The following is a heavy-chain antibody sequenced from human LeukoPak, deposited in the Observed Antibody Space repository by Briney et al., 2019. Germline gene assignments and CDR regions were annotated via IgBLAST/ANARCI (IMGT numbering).Heavy chain of an antibody. Sequence: PSETLSLTCTVSGGSISSYYWSWIRQPPGKRLEWIGYIYYSGSTNYNPSLKSRVTILVDTSKNQFSLKLSSVTAADTAVYYCARDARGSSCYDYWGQGTLVTVSS. D-gene: IGHD2-2*01. V-gene: IGHV4-59*01. CDR1: GGSISSYY. CDR3: ARDARGSSCYDY. CDR2: IYYSGST. J-gene: IGHJ4*02.